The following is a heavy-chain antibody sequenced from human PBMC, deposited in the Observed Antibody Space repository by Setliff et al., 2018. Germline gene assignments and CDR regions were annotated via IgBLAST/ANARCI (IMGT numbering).Heavy chain of an antibody. V-gene: IGHV3-72*01. Sequence: RLSCATSGFIFSDYSMDWVRQAPGKGLEWVGRSRNKVSGYIMEYAASVKGRFTISRDDSKQIVYLQMNSLKIEDTAVYYCSTGPRDSRNYLNWIGHWGQGALVTVSS. D-gene: IGHD3-22*01. CDR3: STGPRDSRNYLNWIGH. CDR2: SRNKVSGYIM. J-gene: IGHJ5*02. CDR1: GFIFSDYS.